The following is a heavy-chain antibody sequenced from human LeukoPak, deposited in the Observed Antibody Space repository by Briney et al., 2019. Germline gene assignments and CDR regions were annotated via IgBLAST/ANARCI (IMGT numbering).Heavy chain of an antibody. CDR3: ARYRTYCSGGSCYSYYFDY. CDR1: GFTFDDYA. J-gene: IGHJ4*02. D-gene: IGHD2-15*01. V-gene: IGHV3-43*02. Sequence: PGGSLGLSCAASGFTFDDYAMHWVRQAPGKGLEWVSLISGDGGSTYYADSVKGRFTISRDNSKNSLYLQMNSLRTEDTALYYCARYRTYCSGGSCYSYYFDYWGQGTLVTVSS. CDR2: ISGDGGST.